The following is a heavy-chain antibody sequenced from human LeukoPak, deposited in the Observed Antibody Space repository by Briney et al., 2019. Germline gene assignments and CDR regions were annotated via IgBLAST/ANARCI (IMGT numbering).Heavy chain of an antibody. CDR2: ISYDGSNK. CDR3: AKAEWGSGWYRVGDY. D-gene: IGHD6-19*01. CDR1: GFTFSSYG. J-gene: IGHJ4*02. Sequence: GGSLRLSCAASGFTFSSYGMHWVRQAPGKGLEWVAVISYDGSNKYYADPVKGRFTISRDNSKNTLYLQMNSLRAEDTAVYYCAKAEWGSGWYRVGDYWGQGTLVTVSS. V-gene: IGHV3-30*18.